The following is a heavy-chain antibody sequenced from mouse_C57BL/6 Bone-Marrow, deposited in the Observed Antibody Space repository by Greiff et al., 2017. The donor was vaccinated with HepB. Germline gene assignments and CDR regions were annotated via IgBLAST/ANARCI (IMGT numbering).Heavy chain of an antibody. CDR2: ISYDGSN. CDR3: ARDYYYGSSYYYFDY. V-gene: IGHV3-6*01. J-gene: IGHJ2*01. D-gene: IGHD1-1*01. Sequence: DVQLVESGPGLVKPSQSLSLTCSVTGYSITSGYYWNWIRQFPGNKLEWMGYISYDGSNNYNPSLKNRISITRDTSKNQFFLKLNSVTTEDTATYYCARDYYYGSSYYYFDYWGQGTTLTVSS. CDR1: GYSITSGYY.